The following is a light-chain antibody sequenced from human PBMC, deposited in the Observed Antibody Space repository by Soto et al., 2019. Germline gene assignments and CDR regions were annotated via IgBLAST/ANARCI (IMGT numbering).Light chain of an antibody. CDR1: QSISSW. CDR2: KAS. Sequence: DIQMTQSPSTLSASVGDRGTITCRASQSISSWLAWYQQKPGKAPKLLIYKASSLESGVPSRFSGSGSGTELTLTISSLQPDDFATYYCQQYNSYQGTFGQGTKVEIK. CDR3: QQYNSYQGT. J-gene: IGKJ1*01. V-gene: IGKV1-5*03.